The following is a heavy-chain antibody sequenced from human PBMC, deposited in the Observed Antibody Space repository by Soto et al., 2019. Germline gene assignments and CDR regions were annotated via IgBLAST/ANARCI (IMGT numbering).Heavy chain of an antibody. D-gene: IGHD3-9*01. J-gene: IGHJ4*02. V-gene: IGHV4-34*02. CDR1: GGSFSGYY. Sequence: QVQLQQWGAGLLKPSETLSLTCAVYGGSFSGYYWSWIRQPPGKGLDWIGEINHSGSTNYNPSLKSRVTISGDTSKNQFSLKLSSVTAADTAVYYCASGGQTIIPKDWGQGTLVTVSS. CDR3: ASGGQTIIPKD. CDR2: INHSGST.